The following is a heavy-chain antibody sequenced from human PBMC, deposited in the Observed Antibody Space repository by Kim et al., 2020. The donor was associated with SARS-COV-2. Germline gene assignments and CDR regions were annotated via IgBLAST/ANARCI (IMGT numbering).Heavy chain of an antibody. V-gene: IGHV3-53*01. CDR3: ARGEGYLFDY. Sequence: STEYGDSGQGRFTTARNNSKNTQYLQMNSLRAENTAVDYCARGEGYLFDYWGQGTLVTVSS. CDR2: ST. D-gene: IGHD6-13*01. J-gene: IGHJ4*02.